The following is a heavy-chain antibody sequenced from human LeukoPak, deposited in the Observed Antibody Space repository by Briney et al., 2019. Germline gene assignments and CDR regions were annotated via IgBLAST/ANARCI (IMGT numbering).Heavy chain of an antibody. Sequence: ASVKVSCKASGGTFSSYEISWVRQAPGQGLEWMGWINPNSGGTNYAQKFQGRVTMTRDTSISTAYMELSRLRSDDTAVYYCARDRPKYYDILTGLFDYWGQGTLVTVSS. CDR2: INPNSGGT. J-gene: IGHJ4*02. CDR1: GGTFSSYE. V-gene: IGHV1-2*02. CDR3: ARDRPKYYDILTGLFDY. D-gene: IGHD3-9*01.